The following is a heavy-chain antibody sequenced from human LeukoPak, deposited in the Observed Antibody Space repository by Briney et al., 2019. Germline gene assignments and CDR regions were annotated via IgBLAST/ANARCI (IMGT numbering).Heavy chain of an antibody. CDR2: ISAYNGNT. J-gene: IGHJ5*02. CDR1: GYTFTSYG. V-gene: IGHV1-18*01. CDR3: AREDRHMNWFDH. Sequence: ASVKVSCKASGYTFTSYGISWVRQAPGQGLEWMGWISAYNGNTSYAQKLQGRVTMTTDTSTSTAYMELRSLRSDDTAVYYCAREDRHMNWFDHWGQGTLVTVSS. D-gene: IGHD1-14*01.